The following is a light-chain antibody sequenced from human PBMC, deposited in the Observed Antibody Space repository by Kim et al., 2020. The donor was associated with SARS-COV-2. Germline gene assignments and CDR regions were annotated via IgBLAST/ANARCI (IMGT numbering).Light chain of an antibody. J-gene: IGKJ1*01. CDR2: AAS. CDR1: QDMSRS. Sequence: AADGERDTITGRARQDMSRSLAWYQKKTGKVPKVLIYAASTLQEGVTSRCSGSGSGTEFTLTISSLQTEDIATYYCLKDNSGPGTFGPGTKVDIK. V-gene: IGKV1-27*01. CDR3: LKDNSGPGT.